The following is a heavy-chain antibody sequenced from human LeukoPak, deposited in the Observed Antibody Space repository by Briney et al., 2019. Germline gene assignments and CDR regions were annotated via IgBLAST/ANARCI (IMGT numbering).Heavy chain of an antibody. V-gene: IGHV4-4*02. D-gene: IGHD6-19*01. CDR2: VYYTGGGNN. J-gene: IGHJ4*02. CDR1: GGSLSTTSW. Sequence: SGTLSLTCTVSGGSLSTTSWWVWLRQPPGKGLEWIGEVYYTGGGNNNYNPSLKSRATISIGTSRNQFSLKLRSVTAADTAVYFCARDNPRTTGYSSGSTFDFWGQGILVTVSS. CDR3: ARDNPRTTGYSSGSTFDF.